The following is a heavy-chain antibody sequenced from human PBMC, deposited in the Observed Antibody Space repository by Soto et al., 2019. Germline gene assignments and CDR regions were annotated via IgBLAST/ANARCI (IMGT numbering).Heavy chain of an antibody. D-gene: IGHD6-13*01. CDR2: IGGSGGST. Sequence: GGSLRLSCAASGFTFSSYAMSWVRQAPGKGLEWVSAIGGSGGSTYYADSVKGRFTISRDNSKNTLYLQMNSLRAEDTAVYYCAREDSSRESDYYYGMDVWGQGTTVTVSS. J-gene: IGHJ6*02. CDR3: AREDSSRESDYYYGMDV. V-gene: IGHV3-23*01. CDR1: GFTFSSYA.